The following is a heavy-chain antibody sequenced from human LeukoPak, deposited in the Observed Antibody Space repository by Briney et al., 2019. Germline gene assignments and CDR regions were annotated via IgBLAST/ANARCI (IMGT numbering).Heavy chain of an antibody. CDR2: INPSGGST. D-gene: IGHD3-22*01. Sequence: ASVKVSCKASGYTFTSYYMHWVRQAPGQGLEWMGIINPSGGSTSYAQKFQGRVTMTRDTSTSTVYMELSSLRSEDTAVYYYARGKGTYYYDSSGLYYFDYWGQGTLVTVSS. J-gene: IGHJ4*02. V-gene: IGHV1-46*01. CDR3: ARGKGTYYYDSSGLYYFDY. CDR1: GYTFTSYY.